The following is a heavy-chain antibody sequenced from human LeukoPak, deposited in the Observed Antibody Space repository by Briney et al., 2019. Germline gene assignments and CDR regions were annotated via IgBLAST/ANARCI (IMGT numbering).Heavy chain of an antibody. CDR2: IYPGDSDT. D-gene: IGHD2-15*01. Sequence: GESLKISCQGSGYRFTTYWIGWVRQMPGKGLEWLGIIYPGDSDTRYSPSFQGQVTISADKSISTAYLQWSSLKASDTAIYYCARQRYCSGGTCYPDYWGQGTLVTVSS. CDR3: ARQRYCSGGTCYPDY. J-gene: IGHJ4*02. V-gene: IGHV5-51*01. CDR1: GYRFTTYW.